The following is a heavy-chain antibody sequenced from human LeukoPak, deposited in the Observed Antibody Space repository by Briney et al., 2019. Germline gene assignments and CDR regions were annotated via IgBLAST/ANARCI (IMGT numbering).Heavy chain of an antibody. V-gene: IGHV3-43D*03. CDR2: ISWDGGST. CDR3: AKDIYYDFWSGYNYFDY. Sequence: GGSLRLSCAASGFTFDDYAMHWVRQAPGKGLEWVSLISWDGGSTYYADSVKGRFTISRDNSKNSLYLQMNSLRAEDTALYYCAKDIYYDFWSGYNYFDYWGQGTLVTVSS. J-gene: IGHJ4*02. D-gene: IGHD3-3*01. CDR1: GFTFDDYA.